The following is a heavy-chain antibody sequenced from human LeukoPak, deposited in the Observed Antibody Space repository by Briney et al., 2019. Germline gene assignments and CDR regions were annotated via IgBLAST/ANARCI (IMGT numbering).Heavy chain of an antibody. CDR2: INPNSGGT. D-gene: IGHD3-10*01. CDR1: GYTFTGYY. J-gene: IGHJ4*02. V-gene: IGHV1-2*02. Sequence: ASVKVSCKASGYTFTGYYMHWVRQAPGQGLEWMGWINPNSGGTNYAQKFQGRVTMTRDTSISTAYMELSRLRSADTAVYYCATPLGPSYGSGSDFDYWGQGTLVTVSS. CDR3: ATPLGPSYGSGSDFDY.